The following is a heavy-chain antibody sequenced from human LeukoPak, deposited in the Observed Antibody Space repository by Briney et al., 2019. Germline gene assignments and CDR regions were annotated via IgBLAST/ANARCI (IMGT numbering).Heavy chain of an antibody. Sequence: SETLSLTCTVSGGSISNYYWSWIRQPAGKGLEWIGRIYTSGTTHCNPSLKSRVTMSVDTSKNQFSLNLSSVTAADTAVYYCARSSGWLRSLDYGGQGTLVTVS. J-gene: IGHJ4*02. CDR3: ARSSGWLRSLDY. D-gene: IGHD6-19*01. V-gene: IGHV4-4*07. CDR2: IYTSGTT. CDR1: GGSISNYY.